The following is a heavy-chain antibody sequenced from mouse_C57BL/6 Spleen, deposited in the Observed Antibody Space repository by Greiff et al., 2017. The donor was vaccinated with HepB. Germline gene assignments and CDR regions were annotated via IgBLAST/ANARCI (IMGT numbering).Heavy chain of an antibody. Sequence: QVQLKQPGAELVKPGASVKVSCKASGYTFTSYWMHWVKQRPGQGLEWIGRIHPSDSDTNYNQKFKGKATLTVDKSSSTAYMQLSSLTSEDSAVYYCAIAIYDGYYWFAYWGQGTLVTVSA. V-gene: IGHV1-74*01. CDR2: IHPSDSDT. D-gene: IGHD2-3*01. CDR1: GYTFTSYW. CDR3: AIAIYDGYYWFAY. J-gene: IGHJ3*01.